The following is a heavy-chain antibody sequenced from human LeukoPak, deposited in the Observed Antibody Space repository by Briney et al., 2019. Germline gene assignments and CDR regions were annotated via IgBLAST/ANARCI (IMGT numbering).Heavy chain of an antibody. Sequence: GGSLRLSCAASGFTFSTYAMSWVRQAPGKGLEWDSRISGSGESIYYADSVKGRFTISRDNSKNTLYLQMNSLRAEDTAVYYCAKLGMSSGTSYWGQGTLVTVSS. CDR1: GFTFSTYA. J-gene: IGHJ4*02. CDR2: ISGSGESI. CDR3: AKLGMSSGTSY. D-gene: IGHD1-26*01. V-gene: IGHV3-23*01.